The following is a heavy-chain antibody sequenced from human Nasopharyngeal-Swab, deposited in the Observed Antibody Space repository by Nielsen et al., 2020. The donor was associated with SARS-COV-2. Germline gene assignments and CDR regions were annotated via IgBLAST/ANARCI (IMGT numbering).Heavy chain of an antibody. Sequence: GSLRLSCAVSGGSISSSNWWSWVRQPPGKGLEWIGEIYHSGSTNYNPSLKSRVTISVDKSKNQFSLKLSSVAAADTAVYYCARDAPLGGMDVWGQGTTVTVSS. CDR1: GGSISSSNW. CDR3: ARDAPLGGMDV. V-gene: IGHV4-4*02. CDR2: IYHSGST. J-gene: IGHJ6*02. D-gene: IGHD3-16*01.